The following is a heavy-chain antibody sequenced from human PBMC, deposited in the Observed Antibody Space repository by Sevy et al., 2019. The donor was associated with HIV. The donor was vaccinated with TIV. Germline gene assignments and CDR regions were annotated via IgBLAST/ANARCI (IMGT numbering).Heavy chain of an antibody. CDR3: ARDRAYCGGDCYSSPNYFDY. D-gene: IGHD2-21*02. Sequence: GGSLRLSCAASGFTFSSYSMNWVRQAPGKGLEWVSSISSSSSYIYYADSVKGRFTISRDNAKNSLYLQMNSLRPEDTAVYYSARDRAYCGGDCYSSPNYFDYWGQGTLVTVSS. CDR1: GFTFSSYS. CDR2: ISSSSSYI. J-gene: IGHJ4*02. V-gene: IGHV3-21*01.